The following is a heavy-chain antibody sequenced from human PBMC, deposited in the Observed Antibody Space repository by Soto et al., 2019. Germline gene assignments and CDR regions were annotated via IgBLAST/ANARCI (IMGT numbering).Heavy chain of an antibody. CDR1: GFTVSNNY. Sequence: EVQLVESGGGLVQPGGSLRRSCVASGFTVSNNYMTWVRQAPGKGLEWVSNMYSGGGTDYTDSVKGRFTISRDNSTKTLYLQVDNVRADDTAVYYCARDPGVNWAWGKGTTVTVSS. V-gene: IGHV3-66*01. CDR3: ARDPGVNWA. J-gene: IGHJ6*04. CDR2: MYSGGGT. D-gene: IGHD2-8*01.